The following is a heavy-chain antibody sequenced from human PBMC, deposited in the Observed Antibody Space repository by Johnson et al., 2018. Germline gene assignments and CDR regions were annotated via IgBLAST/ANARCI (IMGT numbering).Heavy chain of an antibody. CDR1: GFTFNSYG. J-gene: IGHJ6*03. CDR3: ARNNWDYYYMDV. D-gene: IGHD1-20*01. V-gene: IGHV3-30*03. Sequence: QVQLVQSGGGVVQPGRSLRLSCAASGFTFNSYGMHWVRQAPGQGLEWVALISYDGSNKYYADSVKGRFTISRDSSKNTLYLQMNSLSAEDTAVYYCARNNWDYYYMDVWGKGTTVTVSS. CDR2: ISYDGSNK.